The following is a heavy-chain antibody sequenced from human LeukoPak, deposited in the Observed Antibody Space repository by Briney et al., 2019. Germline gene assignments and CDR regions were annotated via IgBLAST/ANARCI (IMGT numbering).Heavy chain of an antibody. CDR1: GGTFSSYA. D-gene: IGHD4-23*01. CDR2: IIPIFGTA. J-gene: IGHJ4*02. V-gene: IGHV1-69*13. Sequence: SVRVSCKASGGTFSSYAISWVRQTPGQGLEWMGGIIPIFGTANYAQKFQGRVTITADEPTSTAYMELSSLRSEDTAVYYCARSQRELRWFPGDDWGQGTLVTVSS. CDR3: ARSQRELRWFPGDD.